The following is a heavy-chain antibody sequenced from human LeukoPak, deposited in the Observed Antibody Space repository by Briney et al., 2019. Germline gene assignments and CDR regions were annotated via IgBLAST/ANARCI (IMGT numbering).Heavy chain of an antibody. V-gene: IGHV4-34*01. D-gene: IGHD3-3*01. CDR1: GGSFSGYY. CDR3: ARLSGYLDY. Sequence: PSETLSLTCAVYGGSFSGYYWSWIRQPPGKGLEWIGEINHSGSTNYNPSLESRVTISVDTSKNQFSLKLSSVTAADTAVYYCARLSGYLDYWGQGTLVTVSS. J-gene: IGHJ4*02. CDR2: INHSGST.